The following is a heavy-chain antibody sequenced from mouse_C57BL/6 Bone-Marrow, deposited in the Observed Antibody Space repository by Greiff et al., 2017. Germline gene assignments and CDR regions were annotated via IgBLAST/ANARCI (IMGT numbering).Heavy chain of an antibody. D-gene: IGHD2-4*01. CDR2: IDPSASYT. CDR1: GYTFTSYW. CDR3: AREGYDYDYFDY. J-gene: IGHJ2*01. Sequence: VQLQQPGAELVKPGASVKLSCKASGYTFTSYWMQWVKQRPGQGLEWIGEIDPSASYTNYNQKFKGKATLTVDTSSSTAYMQLSSLTSEDSAVYYCAREGYDYDYFDYWGQGTTLTVSS. V-gene: IGHV1-50*01.